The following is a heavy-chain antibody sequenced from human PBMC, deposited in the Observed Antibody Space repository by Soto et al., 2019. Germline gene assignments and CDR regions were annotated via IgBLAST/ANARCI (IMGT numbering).Heavy chain of an antibody. CDR2: TYYRSKWYK. J-gene: IGHJ4*02. CDR1: GDSVSSNSAA. Sequence: PSQPLSLTCAISGDSVSSNSAAWNWIRQSPSRGLEWLGRTYYRSKWYKDYEVSVKSRITINLDTSKNQFSLQLNSVTPEDTAVYYCARGAVADYSRVFDYWGQGTLVTVSS. D-gene: IGHD6-19*01. CDR3: ARGAVADYSRVFDY. V-gene: IGHV6-1*01.